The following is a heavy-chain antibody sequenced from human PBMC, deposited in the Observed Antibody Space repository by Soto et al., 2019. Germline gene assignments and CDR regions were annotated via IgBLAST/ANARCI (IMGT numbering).Heavy chain of an antibody. V-gene: IGHV3-73*02. Sequence: EVQLVESGGGLVQPGGSMKLSCAASGFTFSGSAMHWVRQAFGKGREWVGRIRSKANSYATAYAASVKGRFTISRDDSKNKAYLQMNSLKTEDTAVYYCTTGWIQLYGGGYWGQGTLVTVSS. CDR2: IRSKANSYAT. J-gene: IGHJ4*02. D-gene: IGHD5-18*01. CDR3: TTGWIQLYGGGY. CDR1: GFTFSGSA.